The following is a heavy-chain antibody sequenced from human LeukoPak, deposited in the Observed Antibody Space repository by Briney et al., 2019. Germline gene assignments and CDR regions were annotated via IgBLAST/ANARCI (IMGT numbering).Heavy chain of an antibody. Sequence: PSETLSLTCAVYGGSFSGYYWSWIRQPPGKGLEWIGEINHSGSTNYNPSLKSRVTISVDTSKNQFSLKLSSVTAADTAVYYCARMYGREDYWGQGTLVTVSS. V-gene: IGHV4-34*01. CDR1: GGSFSGYY. CDR3: ARMYGREDY. J-gene: IGHJ4*02. D-gene: IGHD4-17*01. CDR2: INHSGST.